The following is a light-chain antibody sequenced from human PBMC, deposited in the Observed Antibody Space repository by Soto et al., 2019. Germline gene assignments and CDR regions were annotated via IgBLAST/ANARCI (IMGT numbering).Light chain of an antibody. CDR1: NTNIGAGCD. V-gene: IGLV1-40*01. J-gene: IGLJ3*02. Sequence: QSVLTQPPSVSGAPGQRVSISCTGTNTNIGAGCDVNWYQLLPGTAPKLLIYANINRPSGVPDRFSGSKSGASAFLVITGLQAEDEADYYCQSYDSSLSAWKVFGGGTKLTVL. CDR2: ANI. CDR3: QSYDSSLSAWKV.